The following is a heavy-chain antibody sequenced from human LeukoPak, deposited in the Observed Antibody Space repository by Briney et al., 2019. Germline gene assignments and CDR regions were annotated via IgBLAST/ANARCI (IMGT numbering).Heavy chain of an antibody. J-gene: IGHJ1*01. CDR2: IYYSGGT. Sequence: SETLSLTCTVSGGSISSYYWSWIRQPPGKGLEWIGYIYYSGGTNYNPSLKSRVTISVDTSKNQFSLKLSSVTAADTAVYYCARGGAGWIVGATANSYFQHWGQGTLVTVSS. CDR1: GGSISSYY. V-gene: IGHV4-59*01. CDR3: ARGGAGWIVGATANSYFQH. D-gene: IGHD1-26*01.